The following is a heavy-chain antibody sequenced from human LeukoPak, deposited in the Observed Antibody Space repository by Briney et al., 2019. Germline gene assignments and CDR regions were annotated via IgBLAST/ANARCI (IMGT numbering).Heavy chain of an antibody. CDR1: GGSFSGYY. CDR3: ASRKLGNDY. V-gene: IGHV4-34*01. D-gene: IGHD7-27*01. J-gene: IGHJ4*02. Sequence: SETLSLTCAVYGGSFSGYYWSWIRQPPGKGLEWIGEINHSGSTNYNPSLKSRVTISVDTSKNQFSLKLSSVTAAGTAVYYCASRKLGNDYWGQGTLVTVSS. CDR2: INHSGST.